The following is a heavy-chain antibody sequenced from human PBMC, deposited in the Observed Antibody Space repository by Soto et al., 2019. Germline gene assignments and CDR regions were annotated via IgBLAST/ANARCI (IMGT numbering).Heavy chain of an antibody. Sequence: GASVKVSCKASGYTFTSYCMHWVRQAPGQGLEWMGIINPSGGSTSYAQKFQGRVTMTRDTSTSTVYMELSSLRSEDTAVYYCARDRAIAARPDYYYYGMDVWGQGTTVTVS. CDR1: GYTFTSYC. CDR2: INPSGGST. D-gene: IGHD6-6*01. J-gene: IGHJ6*02. V-gene: IGHV1-46*01. CDR3: ARDRAIAARPDYYYYGMDV.